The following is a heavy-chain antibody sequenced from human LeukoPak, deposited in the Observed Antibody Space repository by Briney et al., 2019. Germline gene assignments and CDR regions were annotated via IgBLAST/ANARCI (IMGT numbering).Heavy chain of an antibody. D-gene: IGHD3-16*01. CDR2: INDSGST. CDR1: GGPIISYY. J-gene: IGHJ4*02. V-gene: IGHV4-34*01. CDR3: GRQRAAIWGFDS. Sequence: SETLSLTCTVSGGPIISYYWSWIRQPPGEGLEWIGEINDSGSTNYNPSLKSRVTISVDTSKNQFSLKLTSVTAADTAVYYCGRQRAAIWGFDSWGQGTLVTVSS.